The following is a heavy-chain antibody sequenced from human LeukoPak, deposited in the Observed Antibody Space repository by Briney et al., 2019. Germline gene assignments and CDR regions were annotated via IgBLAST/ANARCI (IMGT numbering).Heavy chain of an antibody. CDR2: INWNGGST. D-gene: IGHD6-19*01. J-gene: IGHJ3*02. CDR1: GFTFDDYG. V-gene: IGHV3-20*01. Sequence: GGSLRLSCAASGFTFDDYGMSWVRQAPGKGLEWVSGINWNGGSTGYADSVKGRFTISRDNAKNSLYLQMNSLRAEDTALYHCARVFRFRYSSGWYGAFDIWGQGTMVTVSS. CDR3: ARVFRFRYSSGWYGAFDI.